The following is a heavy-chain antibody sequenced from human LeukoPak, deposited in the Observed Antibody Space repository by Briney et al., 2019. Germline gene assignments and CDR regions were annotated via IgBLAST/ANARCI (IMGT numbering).Heavy chain of an antibody. CDR1: GFTFSSYE. CDR2: IYSGGST. CDR3: ARDYYYGSGSYSNYGMDV. Sequence: GGSLRLSCAASGFTFSSYEMNWVRQAPGKGLEWVSVIYSGGSTYYADSVKGRFTISRDNSKNTLYLQMNSLRAEDTAVYYCARDYYYGSGSYSNYGMDVWGQGTTVTVSS. D-gene: IGHD3-10*01. J-gene: IGHJ6*02. V-gene: IGHV3-53*01.